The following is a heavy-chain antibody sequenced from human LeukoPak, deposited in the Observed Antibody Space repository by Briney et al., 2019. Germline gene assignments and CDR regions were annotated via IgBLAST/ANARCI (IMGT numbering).Heavy chain of an antibody. Sequence: SETLSLTCTVSGGSISSGNYYWSWIRQPARMGLEWIGRIYISGGTEYNPSLKSRATISIDTSKNQFYLRLSSVTAADTAVYYCARVRRNSGNKYFDPWGQGTRVTVSS. J-gene: IGHJ5*02. CDR3: ARVRRNSGNKYFDP. CDR2: IYISGGT. D-gene: IGHD5-12*01. CDR1: GGSISSGNYY. V-gene: IGHV4-61*02.